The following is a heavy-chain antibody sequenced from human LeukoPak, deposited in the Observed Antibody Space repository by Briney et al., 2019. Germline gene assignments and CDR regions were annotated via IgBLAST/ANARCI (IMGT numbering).Heavy chain of an antibody. CDR2: IYHSGST. D-gene: IGHD3-9*01. CDR3: ARAPSGILTGPIS. J-gene: IGHJ3*01. V-gene: IGHV4-4*02. CDR1: GGSISSSNW. Sequence: PSGTLSLTCAVSGGSISSSNWWSWVRQPPGKGLEWIGEIYHSGSTNYNPSLKSRVTISVDKSKNQFSLKLSSVTAADTAVYYCARAPSGILTGPISWGQGTMVTVSS.